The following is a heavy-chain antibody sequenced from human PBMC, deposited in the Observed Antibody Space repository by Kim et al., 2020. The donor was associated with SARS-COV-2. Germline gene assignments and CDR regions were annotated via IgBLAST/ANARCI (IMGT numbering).Heavy chain of an antibody. CDR2: ISWDSGSV. V-gene: IGHV3-9*01. D-gene: IGHD3-22*01. Sequence: GGSLRLSCAASGFTFADYAMHWVRQAPGKGLEWVSGISWDSGSVGYADSVKGRFTISRDNAKNSLYLQMNSLRAEDTALYYCAKDNGGSYYYDSTGYYYPDYIDYWGQGTLVTVSS. J-gene: IGHJ4*02. CDR1: GFTFADYA. CDR3: AKDNGGSYYYDSTGYYYPDYIDY.